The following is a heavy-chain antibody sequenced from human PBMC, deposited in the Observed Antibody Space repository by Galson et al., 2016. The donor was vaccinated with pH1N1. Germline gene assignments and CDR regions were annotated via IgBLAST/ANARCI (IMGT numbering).Heavy chain of an antibody. CDR2: MNPNSGNT. Sequence: SVKVSCKASGYTFTSYDINWVRQATGQGLEWMGWMNPNSGNTGYAQKFQGRVTMTRNTSISTAYMELSSLRSDDTAVYYCARDTKIEGVTTGWFDPWGQGTLVTVSS. CDR1: GYTFTSYD. J-gene: IGHJ5*02. V-gene: IGHV1-8*02. D-gene: IGHD3-16*01. CDR3: ARDTKIEGVTTGWFDP.